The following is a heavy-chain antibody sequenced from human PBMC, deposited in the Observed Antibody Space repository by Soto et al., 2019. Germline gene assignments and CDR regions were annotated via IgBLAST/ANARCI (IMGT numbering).Heavy chain of an antibody. CDR1: GGSISSSSYY. V-gene: IGHV4-39*01. CDR2: IYYSGST. CDR3: ARHRARNWFDP. Sequence: QLQLQESGPGRVKPSETLSLTCIVSGGSISSSSYYWGWIRQPPGKGLEWIGSIYYSGSTYYNPSLKRRVTISVDTSKNQFSLKLSSVTAADTAVFYCARHRARNWFDPWGQGTLVTVSS. J-gene: IGHJ5*02. D-gene: IGHD6-6*01.